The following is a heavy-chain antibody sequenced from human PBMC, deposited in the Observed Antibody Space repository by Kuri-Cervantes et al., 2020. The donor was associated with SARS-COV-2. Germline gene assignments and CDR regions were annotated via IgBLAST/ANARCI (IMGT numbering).Heavy chain of an antibody. J-gene: IGHJ4*02. D-gene: IGHD4/OR15-4a*01. CDR1: GGTFSSYA. Sequence: SVKVSCKASGGTFSSYAISWVRQAPGQGLEWMGGIIPIFGTANYAQKFQGRIAMTRDTSTSTLYMDLSSLRSEDTAVYYCVRLGGAIDYWGQGSLVTVSS. CDR2: IIPIFGTA. V-gene: IGHV1-69*05. CDR3: VRLGGAIDY.